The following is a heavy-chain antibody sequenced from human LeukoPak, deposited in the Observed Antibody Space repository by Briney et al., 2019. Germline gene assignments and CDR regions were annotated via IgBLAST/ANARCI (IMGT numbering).Heavy chain of an antibody. V-gene: IGHV3-20*04. CDR1: GFTLVVFG. D-gene: IGHD3-10*01. Sequence: PGGSLRLSCPPSGFTLVVFGMSWVRQAQGKGLKWVSAINWNGGSTGYADSVKGRFTISRDNAKNSLYLQMNSLRAEDTALYYCARDTYSSGYYYYYYMDVWGKGTTVTVSS. J-gene: IGHJ6*03. CDR3: ARDTYSSGYYYYYYMDV. CDR2: INWNGGST.